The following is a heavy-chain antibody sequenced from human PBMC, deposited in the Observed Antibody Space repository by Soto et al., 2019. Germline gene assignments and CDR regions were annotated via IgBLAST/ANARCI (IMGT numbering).Heavy chain of an antibody. CDR3: ARVYCSDGSCYSIDY. Sequence: ASVKVSCKASGYTFTSYAMHWVRQAPGQRLEWMGWINAGNGNTKYSQKFQGRVTMTRDTSTSTVYMELSSLRSEDTAVYYCARVYCSDGSCYSIDYWGQGTLVTVSS. CDR1: GYTFTSYA. V-gene: IGHV1-3*01. D-gene: IGHD2-15*01. CDR2: INAGNGNT. J-gene: IGHJ4*02.